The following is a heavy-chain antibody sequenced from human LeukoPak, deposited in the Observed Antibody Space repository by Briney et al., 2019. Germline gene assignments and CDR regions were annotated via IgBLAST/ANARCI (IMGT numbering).Heavy chain of an antibody. Sequence: GGSLRLSCAASGFTFSSYSMNWVRQAPGKGLEWVSSVGSVTTYIYYADSVKGRFTISRDNAKNSLSLQMNSLRAEDTAVYYCARAIAVAGPYYFDYWGQGTLVTVSS. V-gene: IGHV3-21*01. D-gene: IGHD6-19*01. CDR3: ARAIAVAGPYYFDY. CDR2: VGSVTTYI. J-gene: IGHJ4*02. CDR1: GFTFSSYS.